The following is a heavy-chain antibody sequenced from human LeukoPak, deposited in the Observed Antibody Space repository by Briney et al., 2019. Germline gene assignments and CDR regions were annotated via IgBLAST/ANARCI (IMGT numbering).Heavy chain of an antibody. J-gene: IGHJ4*02. V-gene: IGHV1-8*01. D-gene: IGHD3-3*01. CDR1: GYTFTNYD. CDR2: MNPNSGNT. Sequence: ASVKVSCKASGYTFTNYDISWVRQATGQGLEWMGWMNPNSGNTDFAQKLQGRVTMTRNISITTAYMELSALRSEDTAVYYCARGRGYDFWSNYYYFDYWGQGILVTVSS. CDR3: ARGRGYDFWSNYYYFDY.